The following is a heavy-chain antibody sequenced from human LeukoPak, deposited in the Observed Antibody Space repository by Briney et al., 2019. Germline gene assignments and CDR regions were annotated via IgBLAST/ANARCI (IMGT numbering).Heavy chain of an antibody. CDR2: IYPGDSDT. CDR1: GYSFPNYW. J-gene: IGHJ5*02. D-gene: IGHD3-10*01. CDR3: ARGTTIRGNWFDP. V-gene: IGHV5-51*01. Sequence: GESLKTSCKGSGYSFPNYWIGWVRQMPGKGLEWMGIIYPGDSDTKYSPSFQGQVTISADKSISTAYLQWSSLKASDTAMYYCARGTTIRGNWFDPWGQGTLVTVSS.